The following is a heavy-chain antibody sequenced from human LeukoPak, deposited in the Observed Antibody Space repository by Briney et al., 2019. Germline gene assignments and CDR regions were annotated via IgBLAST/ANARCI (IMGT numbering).Heavy chain of an antibody. CDR2: IYYSGST. CDR3: ESQEMARSRSFDY. D-gene: IGHD5-24*01. V-gene: IGHV4-39*01. Sequence: PSETLSLTCTVSGGSISSSSYYWGWIRQPPGKGLEWIGSIYYSGSTYYNPSLKSRVTISVDTSKNQFSLKLSSVTAADTAVYYCESQEMARSRSFDYWGQGTLVTVSS. CDR1: GGSISSSSYY. J-gene: IGHJ4*02.